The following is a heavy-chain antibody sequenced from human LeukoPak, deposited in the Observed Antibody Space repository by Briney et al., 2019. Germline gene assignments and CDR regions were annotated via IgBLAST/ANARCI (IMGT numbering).Heavy chain of an antibody. CDR2: ISGSGGST. D-gene: IGHD1-14*01. CDR3: AKPELGYFDY. J-gene: IGHJ4*02. Sequence: GGSLRLSCAASGFTFSSYAMSWVRQAPGKGLEWVSAISGSGGSTYYADSVRGRFTISRENSKNTLYLQRNSLRAEDTAVYYCAKPELGYFDYWGQGTLVTVCS. CDR1: GFTFSSYA. V-gene: IGHV3-23*01.